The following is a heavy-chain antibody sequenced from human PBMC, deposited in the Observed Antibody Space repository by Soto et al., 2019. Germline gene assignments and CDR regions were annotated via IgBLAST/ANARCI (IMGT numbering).Heavy chain of an antibody. J-gene: IGHJ5*02. CDR3: AKGYGSGSRPWFDP. Sequence: EVQPLESGGGLVQPGGSLRLSCAASGFTFSNYAMTWVRQAPGKGLEWVSGISGSSGSGGNTYYADSVKGRFTISRDNPKNTLYLQRNSLRAEDTAVYYCAKGYGSGSRPWFDPWGQGTLVTVSS. CDR1: GFTFSNYA. CDR2: ISGSSGSGGNT. V-gene: IGHV3-23*01. D-gene: IGHD3-10*01.